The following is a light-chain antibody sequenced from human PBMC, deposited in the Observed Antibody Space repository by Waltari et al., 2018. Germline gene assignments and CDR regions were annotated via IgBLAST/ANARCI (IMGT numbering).Light chain of an antibody. CDR2: GAS. CDR3: HQYGSSPRT. J-gene: IGKJ1*01. V-gene: IGKV3-20*01. CDR1: QSVSSHY. Sequence: EIVLTQSTGTLSLSPGERATLSCRASQSVSSHYLAWYQQIPGQAPRLVIYGASSRATGIPDRFSGSGSGTDFTLTISRLEPEEFAVYYCHQYGSSPRTFGQGTKVEIK.